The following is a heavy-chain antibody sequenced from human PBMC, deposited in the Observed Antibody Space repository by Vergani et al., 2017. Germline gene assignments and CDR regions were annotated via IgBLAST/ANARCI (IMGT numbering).Heavy chain of an antibody. Sequence: QVLLVQSGAEVKKPGASVRVSCKTSGYTFTNYYIHWVRQAPGQGLEWVGIINPSGGRTTYAQQFQGRLTMTRYTSTSTVYMDLSNLRSDDTAVYYCARPHGDILPPDPRRLDYWGQGTLVTVSS. J-gene: IGHJ4*02. V-gene: IGHV1-46*03. CDR2: INPSGGRT. CDR3: ARPHGDILPPDPRRLDY. CDR1: GYTFTNYY.